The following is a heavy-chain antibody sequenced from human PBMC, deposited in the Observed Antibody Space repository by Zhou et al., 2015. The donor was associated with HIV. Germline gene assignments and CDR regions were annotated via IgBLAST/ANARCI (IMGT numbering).Heavy chain of an antibody. CDR1: GCTFSSYA. J-gene: IGHJ6*02. V-gene: IGHV1-69*01. Sequence: QVQLVQSGAEVKKPGSSVKVSCKASGCTFSSYAISWVRQAPGQGLEWMGGIIPIFGTANYAQKFQGRVTITADESTSTAYMELSSLRSEDTAMYYCARDPSPGIAVAGTHYYYGMDVWGQGTTVTVSS. D-gene: IGHD6-19*01. CDR2: IIPIFGTA. CDR3: ARDPSPGIAVAGTHYYYGMDV.